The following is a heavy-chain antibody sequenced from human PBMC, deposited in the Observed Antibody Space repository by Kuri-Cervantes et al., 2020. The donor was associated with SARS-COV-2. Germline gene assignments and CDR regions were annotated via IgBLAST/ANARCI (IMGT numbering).Heavy chain of an antibody. D-gene: IGHD6-6*01. J-gene: IGHJ6*02. CDR2: ISGSGGST. V-gene: IGHV3-23*01. Sequence: GGSLRLSCAASGFTFSSYAMHWVRQAPGKGLEWVSAISGSGGSTYYADSVKCRFTISRDNSKNTLYLQMNSLRAEDTAVYYCARERQLENYYYGMDVWGQGTTVTVSS. CDR1: GFTFSSYA. CDR3: ARERQLENYYYGMDV.